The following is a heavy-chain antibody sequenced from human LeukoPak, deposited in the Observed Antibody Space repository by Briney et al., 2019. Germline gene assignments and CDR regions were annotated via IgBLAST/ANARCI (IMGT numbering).Heavy chain of an antibody. D-gene: IGHD5-24*01. Sequence: SETLSLTCTVPGDSLSSSSYYWGWIRQPPGKRLEWIERISYSGSTYYNPSLNSRVTISVDTSKNQFSLTLSSVTAADTAMFCCARSKGRDGYNWDFYFDYWGQGTLVTVSS. CDR2: ISYSGST. V-gene: IGHV4-39*01. CDR3: ARSKGRDGYNWDFYFDY. CDR1: GDSLSSSSYY. J-gene: IGHJ4*02.